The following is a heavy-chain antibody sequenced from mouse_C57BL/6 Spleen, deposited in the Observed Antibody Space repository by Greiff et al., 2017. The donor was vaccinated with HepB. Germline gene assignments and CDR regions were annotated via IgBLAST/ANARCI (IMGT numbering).Heavy chain of an antibody. CDR2: IRNKANGYTT. CDR3: AREGNPCYAMDY. CDR1: GFTFTDYY. J-gene: IGHJ4*01. D-gene: IGHD2-1*01. Sequence: EVQLVESGGGLVQPGGSLSLSCAASGFTFTDYYMSWVRQPPGQALEWLGFIRNKANGYTTEYSASVKGRFTISRDNSQSILYRQMNALRAEDSATYYCAREGNPCYAMDYWGQGTSVTVSS. V-gene: IGHV7-3*01.